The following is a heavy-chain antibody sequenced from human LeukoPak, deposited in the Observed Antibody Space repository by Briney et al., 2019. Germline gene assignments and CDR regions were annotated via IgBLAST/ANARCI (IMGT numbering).Heavy chain of an antibody. J-gene: IGHJ6*02. CDR3: ARDSFYGSGSYYNEYYYGVDV. V-gene: IGHV3-66*01. D-gene: IGHD3-10*01. CDR1: GFTVSSNY. CDR2: IYSGGST. Sequence: PGGSLRLSCAASGFTVSSNYMSWVRQAPGKGLEWVSVIYSGGSTYYADSVKGRFTNSRDNSKNTLYLQMNSLRAEDTAVYYCARDSFYGSGSYYNEYYYGVDVWGQGTTVTVSS.